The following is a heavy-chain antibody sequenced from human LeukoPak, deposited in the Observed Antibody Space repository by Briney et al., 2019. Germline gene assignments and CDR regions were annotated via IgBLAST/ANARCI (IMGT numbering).Heavy chain of an antibody. D-gene: IGHD5-18*01. CDR1: GFTFSSYG. CDR2: TSYDESNK. CDR3: ARGMIQLWLMVDY. Sequence: PGGSLRLSCAASGFTFSSYGMHWVRQAPGKGLEWVAVTSYDESNKFYADSVKGRFTISRDNSKNTLYLQTNSLRGEDTAVYYCARGMIQLWLMVDYWGQGTLVTVSS. V-gene: IGHV3-30*03. J-gene: IGHJ4*02.